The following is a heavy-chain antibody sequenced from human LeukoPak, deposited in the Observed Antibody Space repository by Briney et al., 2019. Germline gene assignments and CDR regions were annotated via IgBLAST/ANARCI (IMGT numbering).Heavy chain of an antibody. V-gene: IGHV4-39*01. CDR1: GGSISSSSYY. CDR2: IYYSGST. CDR3: ARMVHNFDDVWGSYRSTGFDY. D-gene: IGHD3-16*02. J-gene: IGHJ4*02. Sequence: SETLSLTCTVSGGSISSSSYYWGWIRQPPGKGLEWIGSIYYSGSTYYNPSLKSRVTISVDTSKNQFSLKLSSVTAADTAVYYCARMVHNFDDVWGSYRSTGFDYWGQGALVTVSS.